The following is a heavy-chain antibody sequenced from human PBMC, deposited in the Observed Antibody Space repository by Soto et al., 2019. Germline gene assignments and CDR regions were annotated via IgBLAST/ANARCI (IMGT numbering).Heavy chain of an antibody. CDR2: IYWDDDK. CDR3: AHTGGVAVAEFDWFDP. CDR1: GFSLSTSGVG. Sequence: ESGPTLVNPTQTLTLTCTFSGFSLSTSGVGVGWIRQPPGKALEWLALIYWDDDKRYSPSLKSRLTITKDTSKNQVVLTMTNMDPVDTATYYCAHTGGVAVAEFDWFDPWGQGTTVTVSS. J-gene: IGHJ5*01. D-gene: IGHD6-19*01. V-gene: IGHV2-5*02.